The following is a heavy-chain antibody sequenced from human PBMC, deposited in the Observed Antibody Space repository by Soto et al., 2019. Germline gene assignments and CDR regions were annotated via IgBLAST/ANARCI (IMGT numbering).Heavy chain of an antibody. CDR1: GFTFSNSW. Sequence: EVQLVESGGGLVKPGGSLRLSCAASGFTFSNSWMNWVRQAPGKGLEWVGRIKSKTDGGTTDYAAPVKGRFTISRDDSKNTLYLQMNSLKTEDTAVYYCTTEVRSEYWFDPWGQGTLVTVSS. V-gene: IGHV3-15*07. CDR3: TTEVRSEYWFDP. D-gene: IGHD3-10*01. J-gene: IGHJ5*02. CDR2: IKSKTDGGTT.